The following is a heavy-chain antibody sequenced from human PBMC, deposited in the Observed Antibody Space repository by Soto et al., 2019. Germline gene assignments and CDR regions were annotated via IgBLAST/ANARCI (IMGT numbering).Heavy chain of an antibody. V-gene: IGHV4-34*01. Sequence: ETLSLTCAVYGGSFSGYYWTWIRQPPGKGLEWLGEINHSGTINFNPSLKSRLTISLNTSKKHFSLKLSSVTDADTAAYYCARADRTLVTSYSLDVWGQGTTVTVSS. J-gene: IGHJ6*02. CDR2: INHSGTI. CDR1: GGSFSGYY. D-gene: IGHD2-21*02. CDR3: ARADRTLVTSYSLDV.